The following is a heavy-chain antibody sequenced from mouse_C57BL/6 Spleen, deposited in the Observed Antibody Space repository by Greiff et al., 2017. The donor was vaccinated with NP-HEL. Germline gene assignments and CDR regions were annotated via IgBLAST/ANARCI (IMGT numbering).Heavy chain of an antibody. V-gene: IGHV1-52*01. CDR1: GYTFTSYW. CDR3: ARDYDYGYAMDY. Sequence: QVQLQQPGAELVRPGSSVKLSCKASGYTFTSYWMHWVKQRPIQGLEWIGNIDPSDSETHYNQKFKDKATLTVDKSSTTPYLQLSSLTSEDSAVYYCARDYDYGYAMDYWGQGTSVTVSS. J-gene: IGHJ4*01. CDR2: IDPSDSET. D-gene: IGHD2-4*01.